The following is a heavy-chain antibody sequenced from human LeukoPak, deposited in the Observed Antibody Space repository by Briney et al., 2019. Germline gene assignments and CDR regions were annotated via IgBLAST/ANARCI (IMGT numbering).Heavy chain of an antibody. Sequence: SGTLSLTCAVSGGSISSGSYYWGWIRQPPGKGLEWLGSLYYSGSTYDNPSLKSRVTISVDTSKNQFSLKLSSVTAADTAVYYCARDLPIRGFDYWGQGTLVTVSS. CDR2: LYYSGST. J-gene: IGHJ4*02. CDR1: GGSISSGSYY. V-gene: IGHV4-39*07. CDR3: ARDLPIRGFDY. D-gene: IGHD3-10*01.